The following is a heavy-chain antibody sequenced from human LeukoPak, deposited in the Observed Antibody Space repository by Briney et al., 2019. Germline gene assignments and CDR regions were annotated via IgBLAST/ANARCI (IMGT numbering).Heavy chain of an antibody. V-gene: IGHV4-59*01. J-gene: IGHJ4*02. D-gene: IGHD3-9*01. CDR1: GGSISSYY. Sequence: SETLSLTCTVSGGSISSYYWSWIRQPPGKGLEWIGYIYYSGSTTCNPSLKSRVTISVDTSKNQFSLKLSSVTAADTAVYYCAREYYDILTGSQTPVFDYWGQGTLVTVSS. CDR2: IYYSGST. CDR3: AREYYDILTGSQTPVFDY.